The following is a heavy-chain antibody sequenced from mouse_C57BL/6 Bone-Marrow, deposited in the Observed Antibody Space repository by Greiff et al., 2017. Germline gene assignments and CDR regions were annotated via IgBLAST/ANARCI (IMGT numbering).Heavy chain of an antibody. Sequence: EVKVVESGGGLVQPGGSMKLSCVASGFTFSNYWMNWVRQSPEKGLEWVAQIRLKSDNYATHYAESVKGRFTISRDDSKSSVYLQMNNLRAEDTGIYYCTDIVTYMDYWGQGTSVTVSS. CDR2: IRLKSDNYAT. J-gene: IGHJ4*01. CDR1: GFTFSNYW. CDR3: TDIVTYMDY. V-gene: IGHV6-3*01. D-gene: IGHD2-5*01.